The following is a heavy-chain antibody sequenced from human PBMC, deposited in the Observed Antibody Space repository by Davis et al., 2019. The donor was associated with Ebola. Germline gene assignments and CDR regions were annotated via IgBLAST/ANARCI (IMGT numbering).Heavy chain of an antibody. D-gene: IGHD3-10*01. J-gene: IGHJ4*02. CDR3: SERGSSV. Sequence: PSETLSLTCTVPGASMTSYYWSWIRQPPGKGLEWIGYIAYTGNTIYNPSLKSRVTISGDTSKKQFSLRLSSVTAADTAMYYCSERGSSVWGQGTLVTVSS. CDR2: IAYTGNT. V-gene: IGHV4-59*01. CDR1: GASMTSYY.